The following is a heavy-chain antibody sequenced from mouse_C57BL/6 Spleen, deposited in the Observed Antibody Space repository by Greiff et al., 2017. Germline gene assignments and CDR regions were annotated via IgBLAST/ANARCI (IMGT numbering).Heavy chain of an antibody. D-gene: IGHD2-5*01. CDR1: GYTFTSYW. CDR2: IDPSDSYT. J-gene: IGHJ2*01. V-gene: IGHV1-69*01. CDR3: ARRDYSNFFFDY. Sequence: QVQLQQPGAELVMPGASVKLSCKASGYTFTSYWMHWVKQRPGQGLEWIGEIDPSDSYTNYNQKFKGKSTLTVDKASSTAYMQLSSLTSEDAAVYDWARRDYSNFFFDYWGQGTTLTVSS.